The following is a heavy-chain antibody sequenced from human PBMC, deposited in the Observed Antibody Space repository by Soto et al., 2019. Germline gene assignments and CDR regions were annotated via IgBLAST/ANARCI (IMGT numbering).Heavy chain of an antibody. D-gene: IGHD6-19*01. CDR1: GFSLNTNAVG. Sequence: QITLKEAGRTLVKPTQTLTLTCTFSGFSLNTNAVGVAWIRQPPGKALDWLALLYWDDDKRYSPSLKSRLTITTDTSKNQVVLTMTNMDPADTATYYCAHRRVRDSSGENFDSWGQGTLVTVSS. CDR3: AHRRVRDSSGENFDS. V-gene: IGHV2-5*02. J-gene: IGHJ4*02. CDR2: LYWDDDK.